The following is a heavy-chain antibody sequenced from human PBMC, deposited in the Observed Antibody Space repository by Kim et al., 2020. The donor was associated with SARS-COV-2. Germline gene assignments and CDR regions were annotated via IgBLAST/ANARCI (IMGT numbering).Heavy chain of an antibody. V-gene: IGHV3-48*03. D-gene: IGHD3-22*01. Sequence: GGSLRLSCAASGFTFSSYEMNWVRKAPGKGLEWVSYISSSGSTIYYADSVKGRFTISRDNAKNSLYLQMNSLRAEDTAVYYCARTKDYYDSSGYFDWGQGTLVTVSS. J-gene: IGHJ4*02. CDR3: ARTKDYYDSSGYFD. CDR2: ISSSGSTI. CDR1: GFTFSSYE.